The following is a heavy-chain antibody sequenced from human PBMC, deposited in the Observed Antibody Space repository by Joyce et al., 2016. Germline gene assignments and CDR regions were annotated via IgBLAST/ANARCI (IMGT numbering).Heavy chain of an antibody. CDR2: ITWDGGSS. CDR3: AKERGRVIDY. D-gene: IGHD1-26*01. V-gene: IGHV3-43*01. J-gene: IGHJ4*02. CDR1: IQFDDYN. Sequence: EVQLVESGGGLVQQGGVPETLLWRLWIQFDDYNMHWVRQVPGKGLEWVSLITWDGGSSFYADSVRGRFTISRDNTKETVLLQMNALRNDDTALYYCAKERGRVIDYWGQGILVTVSS.